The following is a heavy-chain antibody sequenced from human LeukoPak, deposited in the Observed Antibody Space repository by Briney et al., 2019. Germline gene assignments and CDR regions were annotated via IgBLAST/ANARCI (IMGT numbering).Heavy chain of an antibody. CDR2: IYYSGST. CDR3: ARDSGGSTQWKREHGTFDY. J-gene: IGHJ4*02. V-gene: IGHV4-59*01. D-gene: IGHD2/OR15-2a*01. Sequence: SETLSLTCTVSGVSMSSFYWSWLRQPPGKGLEWFGFIYYSGSTNYNPSLKSRVTISVDTSKNQFSLKLSSVTAADTAVYYCARDSGGSTQWKREHGTFDYWGQGTLVTVSS. CDR1: GVSMSSFY.